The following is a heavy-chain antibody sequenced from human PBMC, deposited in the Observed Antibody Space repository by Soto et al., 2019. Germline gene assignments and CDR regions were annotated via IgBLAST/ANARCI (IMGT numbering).Heavy chain of an antibody. CDR3: ARGPPFGY. CDR2: IYYSGST. CDR1: DGSSSGGVYY. V-gene: IGHV4-31*02. J-gene: IGHJ4*02. Sequence: TLSLTLTVADGSSSGGVYYWSWILQHPGKGLEWIGSIYYSGSTYYNPSLKSRVTISVDTSKNQFSLKLSSVTAADTAVYYCARGPPFGYWGQGTLVTVSS.